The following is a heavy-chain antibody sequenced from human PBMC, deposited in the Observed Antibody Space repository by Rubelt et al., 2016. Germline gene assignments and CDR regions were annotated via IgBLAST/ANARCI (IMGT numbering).Heavy chain of an antibody. V-gene: IGHV1-2*02. D-gene: IGHD3-22*01. CDR1: GYTFTGYY. CDR2: INPNSGGT. CDR3: ARVSYDSSGYPDNWFDP. Sequence: QVQLVQSGAEVKKPGASVKVSCKASGYTFTGYYMHWVRQAPGQGLEWMGWINPNSGGTNYAQKLQGRVTMTTDTSTSTAYMELRSLRSDDTAVYYCARVSYDSSGYPDNWFDPWGQGTLVTVSS. J-gene: IGHJ5*02.